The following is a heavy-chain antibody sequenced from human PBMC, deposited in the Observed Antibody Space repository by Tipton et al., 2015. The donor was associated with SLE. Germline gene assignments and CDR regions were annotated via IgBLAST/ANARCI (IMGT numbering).Heavy chain of an antibody. V-gene: IGHV4-31*03. CDR3: ARGPGDIVVGVAAIDI. J-gene: IGHJ3*02. CDR1: GGSISSDGYY. CDR2: IYYSGST. D-gene: IGHD2-15*01. Sequence: TLSLTCSVSGGSISSDGYYWSWIRQHPGKGLERIGYIYYSGSTYYNPSLKSRVTISVDTSKNQFSLKLSSVTAADTAVYYCARGPGDIVVGVAAIDIWGQSTMVTVSS.